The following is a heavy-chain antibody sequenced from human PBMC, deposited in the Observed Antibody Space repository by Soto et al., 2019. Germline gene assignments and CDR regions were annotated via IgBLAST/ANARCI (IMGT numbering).Heavy chain of an antibody. J-gene: IGHJ6*02. V-gene: IGHV1-18*01. D-gene: IGHD3-22*01. CDR2: ISAYNGNT. Sequence: QVQLVQSGAEVKKPGASVKVSCKASGYTFTSYGISWVRQAPGRGLEWMGWISAYNGNTNYAQKLQGRVTMTTDTSTSTAYMELRSLRSDDTAVYYCASNYYDSSGTYYYYYGMDVWGQGTTVTVSS. CDR1: GYTFTSYG. CDR3: ASNYYDSSGTYYYYYGMDV.